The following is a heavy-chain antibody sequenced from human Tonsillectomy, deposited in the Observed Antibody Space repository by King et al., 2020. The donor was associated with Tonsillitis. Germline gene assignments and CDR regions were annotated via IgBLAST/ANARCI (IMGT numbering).Heavy chain of an antibody. V-gene: IGHV4-30-4*07. CDR3: AKDGRRGAHET. D-gene: IGHD2-15*01. CDR1: GGSMTSGAYS. J-gene: IGHJ5*02. Sequence: VQLQESGPRLLKPSQTLSLTCAVSGGSMTSGAYSWSWIRQAPGLGLQWIGSIYNTGRFTSNPSLESRVILSVDTSKRQFSLTLTSLTAADTAIYYCAKDGRRGAHETWGPGNPLTVSS. CDR2: IYNTGRF.